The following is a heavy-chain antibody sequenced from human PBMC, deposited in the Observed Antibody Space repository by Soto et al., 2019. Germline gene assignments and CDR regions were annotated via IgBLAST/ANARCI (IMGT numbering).Heavy chain of an antibody. J-gene: IGHJ5*02. CDR3: ARPIIDGYSSGWTPYKWFDP. CDR1: GGSISSSSYY. V-gene: IGHV4-39*01. D-gene: IGHD6-19*01. Sequence: SETLSLPCTVSGGSISSSSYYWGWIRQPPGKGLEWIGSIYYSGSTYYNPSLKSRVTISVDTSKNQFSLKLSSVTAADTAVYYCARPIIDGYSSGWTPYKWFDPWGQGTLVTVSS. CDR2: IYYSGST.